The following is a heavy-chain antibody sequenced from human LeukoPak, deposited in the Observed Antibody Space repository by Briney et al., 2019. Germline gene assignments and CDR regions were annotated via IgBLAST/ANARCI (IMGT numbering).Heavy chain of an antibody. D-gene: IGHD4-17*01. J-gene: IGHJ4*02. CDR2: INAGNGNT. CDR1: GYTFTSYA. V-gene: IGHV1-3*01. Sequence: ASVKVSCKASGYTFTSYAMHWVRQAPGQRLEWMGWINAGNGNTKYSQKFQGRVTITRDTSASTAYMELNSLRSEDTAVYYCARDSSRYGDYDYWGQGTLVTVSS. CDR3: ARDSSRYGDYDY.